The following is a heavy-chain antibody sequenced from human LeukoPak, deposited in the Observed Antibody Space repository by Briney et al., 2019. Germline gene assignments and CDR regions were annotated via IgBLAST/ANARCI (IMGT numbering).Heavy chain of an antibody. V-gene: IGHV3-9*03. D-gene: IGHD3-10*01. CDR1: GFTFDDYG. Sequence: GRSLRLSCAASGFTFDDYGMHWVRHAPGKGLEWVSGISWNSGSKGYADSVKGRFTISRDNAKNSLYLQMNSLRAEDMALYYCAKDILPMVRGVLDYWGQGALVTVSS. CDR2: ISWNSGSK. J-gene: IGHJ4*02. CDR3: AKDILPMVRGVLDY.